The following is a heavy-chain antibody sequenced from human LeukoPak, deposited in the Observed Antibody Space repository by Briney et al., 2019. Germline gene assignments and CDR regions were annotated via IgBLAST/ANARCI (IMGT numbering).Heavy chain of an antibody. J-gene: IGHJ4*02. Sequence: SETLSLTCTVSGGSISRYYWSWIRQPPGKGLEWIGYIYYSGSTNYNPSLKSRVTISVDTSKNQFSLKLSSVTAADTAVYYCARGPVAGNFDYWGQGTLVTVSS. CDR1: GGSISRYY. V-gene: IGHV4-59*01. D-gene: IGHD6-19*01. CDR2: IYYSGST. CDR3: ARGPVAGNFDY.